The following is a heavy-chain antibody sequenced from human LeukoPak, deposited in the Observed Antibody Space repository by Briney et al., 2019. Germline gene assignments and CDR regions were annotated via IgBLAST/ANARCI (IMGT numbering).Heavy chain of an antibody. Sequence: GGSLRLSCAASGFTFSSYAMSWVRQAPGKGLEWVSAISGSGGSTFYADSVRGRFTISRDDSKNTMSLQMNSLIAEDTAIDYCQEVADYWGQGPVVTVSS. D-gene: IGHD2-15*01. CDR3: QEVADY. V-gene: IGHV3-23*01. CDR1: GFTFSSYA. CDR2: ISGSGGST. J-gene: IGHJ4*02.